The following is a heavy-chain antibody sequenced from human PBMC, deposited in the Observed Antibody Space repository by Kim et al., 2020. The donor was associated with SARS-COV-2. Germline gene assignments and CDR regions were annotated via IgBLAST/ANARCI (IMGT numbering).Heavy chain of an antibody. CDR2: IIPILGIA. D-gene: IGHD5-18*01. J-gene: IGHJ6*02. Sequence: SVKVSCKASGGTFSSYAISWVRQAPGQGLEWMGRIIPILGIANYAQKFQGRVTITADKSTSTAYMELSSLRSGDTAVYYCASPQAMAYGMDVWGQGTTV. V-gene: IGHV1-69*04. CDR1: GGTFSSYA. CDR3: ASPQAMAYGMDV.